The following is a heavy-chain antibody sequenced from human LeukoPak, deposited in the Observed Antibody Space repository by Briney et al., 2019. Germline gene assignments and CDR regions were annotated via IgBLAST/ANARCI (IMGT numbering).Heavy chain of an antibody. CDR2: ISSSSSYI. Sequence: GGSLRLSCAASGFTFSSYSMNWVRQAPGKGLEWVSSISSSSSYIYYADSVKGRFTISRDNAKNSLYLQMNSLRAEDTAVYYCAKGLWFGEYSFDPWGQGTLVTVSS. CDR3: AKGLWFGEYSFDP. J-gene: IGHJ5*02. D-gene: IGHD3-10*01. V-gene: IGHV3-21*01. CDR1: GFTFSSYS.